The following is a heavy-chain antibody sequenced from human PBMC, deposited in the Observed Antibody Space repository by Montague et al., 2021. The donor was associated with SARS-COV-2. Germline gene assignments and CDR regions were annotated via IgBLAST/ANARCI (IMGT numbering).Heavy chain of an antibody. CDR2: T. Sequence: TIYNPSLKCRVTISVDTSKHQFSLGLSSLTAADTAVYYCARDRSYDRSGQPFPHSFCDYWGQGALVIVSS. J-gene: IGHJ4*02. D-gene: IGHD3-22*01. CDR3: ARDRSYDRSGQPFPHSFCDY. V-gene: IGHV4-59*01.